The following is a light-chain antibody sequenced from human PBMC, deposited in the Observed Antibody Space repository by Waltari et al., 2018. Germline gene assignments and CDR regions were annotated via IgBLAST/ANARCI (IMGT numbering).Light chain of an antibody. J-gene: IGKJ2*01. V-gene: IGKV1-33*01. CDR1: QDITTS. CDR2: DAS. CDR3: QQFHSLPYT. Sequence: DIQMTQSPSSLSASVGDRVTFTCPATQDITTSLSWVQQKPGEAPRLLIYDASTLQPGVPSRFSGTGSATGFSLTITSLQLDDSATYYGQQFHSLPYTFARGTKLHIK.